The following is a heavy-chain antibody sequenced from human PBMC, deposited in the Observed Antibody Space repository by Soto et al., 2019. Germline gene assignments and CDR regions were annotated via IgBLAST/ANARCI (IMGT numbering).Heavy chain of an antibody. CDR2: ISGSGGST. D-gene: IGHD2-8*01. CDR3: AKDGRVLMVYATYYFDY. Sequence: EVQLLESGGGLVQPGGSLRLSCAASGFTFSSYAMSWVRQAPGKGLEWVSAISGSGGSTYYADSVKGRFTISRDNSKNTLYLQMNSLRAEDTAVYYCAKDGRVLMVYATYYFDYWGQGTLVTVSS. CDR1: GFTFSSYA. J-gene: IGHJ4*02. V-gene: IGHV3-23*01.